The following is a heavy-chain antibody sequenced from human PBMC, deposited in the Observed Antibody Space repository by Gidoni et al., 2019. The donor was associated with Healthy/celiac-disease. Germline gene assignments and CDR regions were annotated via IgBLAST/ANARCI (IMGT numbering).Heavy chain of an antibody. J-gene: IGHJ4*02. CDR2: ISSSSSYI. Sequence: EVQLVESGGGLVKPGGSLRLSCAASGFTFSSYSMNWVRQAPGKGLEWVSSISSSSSYIYYADSVKGRFTISRDNAKNSLYLQMNSLRAEDTAVYYCARAVMDDYGDQAVFDYWGQGTLVTVSS. CDR3: ARAVMDDYGDQAVFDY. CDR1: GFTFSSYS. V-gene: IGHV3-21*01. D-gene: IGHD4-17*01.